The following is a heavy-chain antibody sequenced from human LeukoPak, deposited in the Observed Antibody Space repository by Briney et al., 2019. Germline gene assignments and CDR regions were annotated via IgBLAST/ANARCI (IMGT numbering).Heavy chain of an antibody. CDR1: GGTFSSYT. D-gene: IGHD4-17*01. CDR2: IIPILRST. J-gene: IGHJ4*02. CDR3: ARGYDVGDYVPFNY. V-gene: IGHV1-69*16. Sequence: SVKVFCKASGGTFSSYTVTWVRQAPGQGLEWMGGIIPILRSTNFAQKFQGRVTITADELTSSVYMEMSSLTSEDTAVYYCARGYDVGDYVPFNYWGQGTLVTVSS.